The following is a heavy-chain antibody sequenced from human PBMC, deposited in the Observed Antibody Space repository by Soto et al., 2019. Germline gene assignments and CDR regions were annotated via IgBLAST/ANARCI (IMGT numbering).Heavy chain of an antibody. V-gene: IGHV3-23*01. CDR1: GFTFSRYA. J-gene: IGHJ4*02. Sequence: PGGSLRLSCAASGFTFSRYAMSWVRQAPGKGLEWVSAITGSGHSTYYADSVKGRFPISRDNSKSTLYLQMNSLRADDTALYYFSKDGSTTWNFYFDSWCQGILVTVSS. CDR2: ITGSGHST. D-gene: IGHD2-2*01. CDR3: SKDGSTTWNFYFDS.